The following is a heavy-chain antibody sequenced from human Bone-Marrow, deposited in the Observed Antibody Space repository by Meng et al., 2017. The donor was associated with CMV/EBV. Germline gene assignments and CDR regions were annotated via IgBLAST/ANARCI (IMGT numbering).Heavy chain of an antibody. D-gene: IGHD3-9*01. CDR2: ISSSSSTI. J-gene: IGHJ6*02. CDR1: GFTFSSYS. CDR3: ARGNDILTGATSLPFEYYGMDV. V-gene: IGHV3-48*04. Sequence: GGSLRLSCAASGFTFSSYSMNWVRQAPGKGLEWVSYISSSSSTIYYADSVKGRFTISRDNAKNSLYLQMNSLRAEDTAVYYCARGNDILTGATSLPFEYYGMDVWGQGTTVTVSS.